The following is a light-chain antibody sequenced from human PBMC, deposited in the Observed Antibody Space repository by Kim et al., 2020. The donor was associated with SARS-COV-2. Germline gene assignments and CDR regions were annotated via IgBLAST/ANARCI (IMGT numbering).Light chain of an antibody. CDR1: QSVSSSY. J-gene: IGKJ4*01. Sequence: EIVLTQSPGTLSLSPGERATLSCRASQSVSSSYLAWYQQKPGQAPRLLIYGASSRATGIPDRFSGSGSGTDFTLTISRLEPEDFAVYYCQQYGSSPLTSGGGTNLEI. CDR2: GAS. CDR3: QQYGSSPLT. V-gene: IGKV3-20*01.